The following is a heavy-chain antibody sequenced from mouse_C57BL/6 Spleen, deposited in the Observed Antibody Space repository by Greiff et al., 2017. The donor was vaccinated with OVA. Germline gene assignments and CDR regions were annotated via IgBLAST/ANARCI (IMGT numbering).Heavy chain of an antibody. V-gene: IGHV1-59*01. D-gene: IGHD2-3*01. J-gene: IGHJ3*01. Sequence: VQLQQPGAELVRPGTSVKLSCKASGYTFTSYWMHWVKQRPGQGLEWIGVIDPSDSYTNYNQKFQGKATLNVDTSSSTAYMKLSSLTSEDSSVYCCTRSDDGYWFAYWGQGTLVTVSA. CDR1: GYTFTSYW. CDR2: IDPSDSYT. CDR3: TRSDDGYWFAY.